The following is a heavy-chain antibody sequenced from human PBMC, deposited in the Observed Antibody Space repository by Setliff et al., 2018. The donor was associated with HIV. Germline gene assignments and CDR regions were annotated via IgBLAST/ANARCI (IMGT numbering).Heavy chain of an antibody. V-gene: IGHV1-8*03. J-gene: IGHJ6*03. D-gene: IGHD4-4*01. Sequence: GASVKVSCKASGYTFTNYDINWVRQATGQGLEWMGWMNPNSGNTGYAQKFQGRVTITRDTSISTAYMELSSLRSEDTAVYYCARGRKYLTTVTTSYFYYMDVWGKGTTVTVSS. CDR1: GYTFTNYD. CDR3: ARGRKYLTTVTTSYFYYMDV. CDR2: MNPNSGNT.